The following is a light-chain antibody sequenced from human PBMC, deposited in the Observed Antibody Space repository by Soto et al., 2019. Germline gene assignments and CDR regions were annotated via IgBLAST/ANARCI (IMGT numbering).Light chain of an antibody. CDR2: GDA. CDR1: SSNIGAGYD. CDR3: QSYDSRLNGRV. V-gene: IGLV1-40*01. J-gene: IGLJ1*01. Sequence: QSVLTQPSSVSGAPGQRVTISCTGSSSNIGAGYDVHWYQQLPGTAPKLLIYGDANRPSGVPDRFSGSKSGTSASLAITGLQAEDEADYYCQSYDSRLNGRVFGTGTKLTVL.